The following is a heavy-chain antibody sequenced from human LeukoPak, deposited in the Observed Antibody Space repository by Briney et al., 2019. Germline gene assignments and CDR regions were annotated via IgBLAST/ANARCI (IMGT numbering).Heavy chain of an antibody. Sequence: AGGSLRLSCAASGFTFNTVWMTWVRQAPGKGLEWVANIKGDGSEKSYADSVGGRFTISRDNAQNSLFLQMNMLRVEDTAIYYCARLGYASAWSYWYFDLWGRGTLVTVSS. CDR3: ARLGYASAWSYWYFDL. CDR1: GFTFNTVW. CDR2: IKGDGSEK. V-gene: IGHV3-7*01. J-gene: IGHJ2*01. D-gene: IGHD6-19*01.